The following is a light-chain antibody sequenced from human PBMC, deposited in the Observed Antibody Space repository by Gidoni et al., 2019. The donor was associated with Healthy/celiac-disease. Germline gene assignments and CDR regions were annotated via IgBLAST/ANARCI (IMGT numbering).Light chain of an antibody. CDR2: AAS. V-gene: IGKV1-39*01. CDR3: QQSYSTPQT. Sequence: DIQMTQSPSSLSASVGDRVTNTCRASQSISSYVNWYQQKRGKAPKLLIYAASSLQSVVTTRFSGSASRKYFTLISSGQQPEDFATYCIQQSYSTPQTFGQGTKVEIK. CDR1: QSISSY. J-gene: IGKJ1*01.